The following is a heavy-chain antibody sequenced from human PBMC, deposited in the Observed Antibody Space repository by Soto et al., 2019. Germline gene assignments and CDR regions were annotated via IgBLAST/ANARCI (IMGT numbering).Heavy chain of an antibody. J-gene: IGHJ5*02. CDR1: GFTFGTYA. CDR2: ITGSGGST. D-gene: IGHD5-18*01. V-gene: IGHV3-23*01. CDR3: AKDRSVDTRDWFDP. Sequence: EVQLLESGGGLVQPGGSLRLSCAASGFTFGTYAMNWVRQAPGKGLEWVSGITGSGGSTYYADSVKGRFTISRDNSENTLYLQMNSLRGDDTAVYYCAKDRSVDTRDWFDPGGQGTLVTVSS.